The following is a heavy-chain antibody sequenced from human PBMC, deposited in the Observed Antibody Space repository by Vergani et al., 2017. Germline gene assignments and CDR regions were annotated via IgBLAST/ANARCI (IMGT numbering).Heavy chain of an antibody. J-gene: IGHJ6*03. CDR2: ISYDGSNK. V-gene: IGHV3-30*18. CDR1: GFTFSSYG. D-gene: IGHD2-2*01. CDR3: AKEPHYCSSTRCSHYYYYYMDV. Sequence: QVQLVESGGGVVQPGRSLRLSCAASGFTFSSYGMHCVRQAPGKGLEWVSVISYDGSNKNYVDSVKGRFTISRDNSKNTLYLQMNSLRTEDTAVYSCAKEPHYCSSTRCSHYYYYYMDVWGKGTTVTVSS.